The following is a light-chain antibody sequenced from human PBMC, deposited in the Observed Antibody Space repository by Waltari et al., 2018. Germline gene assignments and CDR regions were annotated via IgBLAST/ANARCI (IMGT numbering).Light chain of an antibody. V-gene: IGLV2-11*01. CDR3: CSYAGSYTYV. CDR1: SSDVGGYNY. J-gene: IGLJ1*01. Sequence: QSALTQPSSVSGSPGQSVTISCTGTSSDVGGYNYVSWYQQHPGKAPKLMIYDVSKRPSGVPDRFSGSKSGNPASLTISGLQAEDEADYYCCSYAGSYTYVFGTGTKVTVL. CDR2: DVS.